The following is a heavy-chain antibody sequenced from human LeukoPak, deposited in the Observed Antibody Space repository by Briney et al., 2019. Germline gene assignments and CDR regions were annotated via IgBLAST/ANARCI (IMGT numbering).Heavy chain of an antibody. CDR3: ARDQTYSGSGIYTYFDY. V-gene: IGHV4-4*07. Sequence: SETLSLTCTVSGGSISSYYWSWVRQPAGKGLEYLGRISSTGSTNYNPSLRSRVTISADTSKNHFSLKLTSVTAADTAVYYCARDQTYSGSGIYTYFDYWGQGILVTVSS. D-gene: IGHD3-10*01. J-gene: IGHJ4*02. CDR2: ISSTGST. CDR1: GGSISSYY.